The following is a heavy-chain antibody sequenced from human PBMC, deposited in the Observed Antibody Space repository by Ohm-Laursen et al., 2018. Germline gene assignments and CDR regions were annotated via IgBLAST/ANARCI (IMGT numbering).Heavy chain of an antibody. CDR3: ARDVAGIYGSDGFDV. Sequence: ASVKVSCKASGYTFTSYDINWVRQATGQGLEWMGWMNPNSGNTGYAQKFQGRATMTRNTSISTAYMELSSLRSEDTAVYYCARDVAGIYGSDGFDVWGQGTMVTVSS. V-gene: IGHV1-8*01. D-gene: IGHD6-13*01. J-gene: IGHJ3*01. CDR1: GYTFTSYD. CDR2: MNPNSGNT.